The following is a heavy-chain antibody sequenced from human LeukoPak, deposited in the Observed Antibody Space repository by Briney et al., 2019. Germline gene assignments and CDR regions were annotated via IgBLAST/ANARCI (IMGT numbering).Heavy chain of an antibody. D-gene: IGHD4-17*01. CDR3: ARLYGDWFDP. CDR1: GFTFTNYN. V-gene: IGHV3-48*01. Sequence: GGSLRLSCAAYGFTFTNYNMNWVRQAPGKGLEWISYISGGSGTIYYADSVRGRFTVSRDNAKDSLWLQMDSLRVEDTAVYFCARLYGDWFDPWGPGTLVTVSS. CDR2: ISGGSGTI. J-gene: IGHJ5*02.